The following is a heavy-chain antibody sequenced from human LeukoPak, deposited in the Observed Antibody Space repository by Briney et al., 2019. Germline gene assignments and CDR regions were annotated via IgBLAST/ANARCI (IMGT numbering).Heavy chain of an antibody. CDR1: GGSISSGGYY. J-gene: IGHJ4*02. V-gene: IGHV4-31*03. CDR3: ARVRAIFGVVTHFDY. Sequence: SETLSLTCTVSGGSISSGGYYWNWIRQHPGKGLEWIGYIYYSGSTYYNPSLKSRVTISVDTSKNQFSLKLNSVTAADTAVYYCARVRAIFGVVTHFDYWSQGTLVTVSS. D-gene: IGHD3-3*01. CDR2: IYYSGST.